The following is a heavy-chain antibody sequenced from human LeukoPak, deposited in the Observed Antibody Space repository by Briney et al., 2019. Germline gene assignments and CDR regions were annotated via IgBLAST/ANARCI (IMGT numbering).Heavy chain of an antibody. CDR3: ARIYGDYGIYYFDY. Sequence: GGSLRLSCAASGFTFSSYAMHWVRQAPGKGLEWVAVISYDGSNEYYADSVKGRFTISRDNSKNTLYLQMNSLRAEDTAVYYCARIYGDYGIYYFDYWGQGTLVTVSS. D-gene: IGHD4-17*01. V-gene: IGHV3-30-3*01. J-gene: IGHJ4*02. CDR2: ISYDGSNE. CDR1: GFTFSSYA.